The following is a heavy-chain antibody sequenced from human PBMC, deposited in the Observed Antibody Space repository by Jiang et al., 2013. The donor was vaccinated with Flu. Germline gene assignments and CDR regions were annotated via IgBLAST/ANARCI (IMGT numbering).Heavy chain of an antibody. V-gene: IGHV1-24*01. CDR3: ATVTPVIVVVTATRHDAFDI. D-gene: IGHD2-21*02. J-gene: IGHJ3*02. CDR2: FDPEDGET. CDR1: TELS. Sequence: TELSMHWVRQAPGKGLEWMGGFDPEDGETIYAQKFQGRVTMTEDTSTDTAYMELSSLRSEDTAVYYCATVTPVIVVVTATRHDAFDIWGQGTMVTVSS.